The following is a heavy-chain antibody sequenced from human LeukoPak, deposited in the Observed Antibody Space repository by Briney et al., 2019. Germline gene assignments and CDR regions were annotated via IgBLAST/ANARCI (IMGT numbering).Heavy chain of an antibody. V-gene: IGHV1-8*01. Sequence: GASVKVSCKASRYTFTSYDVNWVRQATGQGLEWMGYINPNSGHTTYAQRFQGRVTMTRDTSISTAYMELTSLTSEDTAIYYCARELRGDAYWGQGALVTVSS. CDR1: RYTFTSYD. CDR3: ARELRGDAY. J-gene: IGHJ4*02. CDR2: INPNSGHT. D-gene: IGHD4-17*01.